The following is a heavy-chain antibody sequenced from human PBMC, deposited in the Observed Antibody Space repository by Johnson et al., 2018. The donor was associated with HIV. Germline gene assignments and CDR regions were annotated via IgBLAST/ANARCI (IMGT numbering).Heavy chain of an antibody. CDR2: IKQDGSEK. Sequence: VQLVESGGALVQPGGSLRLSCAASGFSFRSYDMKWVRQAPGKGLEWVANIKQDGSEKYYADSVKGRFTISRDNSKNTLYLQMNSLRAEDTAVYYCARVGDSSSSLGAFDIWGQGTMVTVSS. CDR1: GFSFRSYD. D-gene: IGHD6-6*01. V-gene: IGHV3-7*01. J-gene: IGHJ3*02. CDR3: ARVGDSSSSLGAFDI.